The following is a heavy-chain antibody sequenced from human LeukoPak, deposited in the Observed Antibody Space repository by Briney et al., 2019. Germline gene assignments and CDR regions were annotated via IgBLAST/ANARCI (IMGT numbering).Heavy chain of an antibody. CDR2: ILHSGST. D-gene: IGHD3-3*01. V-gene: IGHV4-30-2*01. Sequence: PSETLSLTCAVSGGSITSDTYYWSWIRQPPGKGLEWIGYILHSGSTYYNPSLKSRVTISIDTSKSQFSLKLSSVTAADTAVYYCAKTRDFWSGYFDHWGQGTLVTVFS. CDR3: AKTRDFWSGYFDH. J-gene: IGHJ4*02. CDR1: GGSITSDTYY.